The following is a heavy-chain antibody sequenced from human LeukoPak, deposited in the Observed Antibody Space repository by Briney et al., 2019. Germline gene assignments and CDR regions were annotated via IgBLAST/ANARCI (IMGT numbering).Heavy chain of an antibody. J-gene: IGHJ3*02. D-gene: IGHD4-17*01. CDR3: ARDYGDYPAFDI. CDR1: GGSISSGGYY. Sequence: PSQSLSLTCTVSGGSISSGGYYWSWIRQHPGKGLEWIGYIYYSGSTYYNPSLKSRVTISVDTSKNQFSLKLSSVTAADTAVYYCARDYGDYPAFDIWGQGTMVTVSS. V-gene: IGHV4-31*03. CDR2: IYYSGST.